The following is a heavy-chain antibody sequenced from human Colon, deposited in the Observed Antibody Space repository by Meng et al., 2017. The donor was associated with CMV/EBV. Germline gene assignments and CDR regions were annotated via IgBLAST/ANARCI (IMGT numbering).Heavy chain of an antibody. Sequence: GSLRLSCAASGFTFSTYPMSWVRQAPGKGLEWVSGISESGDDPYQADSVKGRFTISRDNSKNILYLQMNSLRAEDTAVYYCAKGYKGLSQTYYFDYWGQGTLVTVSS. CDR2: ISESGDDP. CDR1: GFTFSTYP. D-gene: IGHD4/OR15-4a*01. V-gene: IGHV3-23*01. J-gene: IGHJ4*02. CDR3: AKGYKGLSQTYYFDY.